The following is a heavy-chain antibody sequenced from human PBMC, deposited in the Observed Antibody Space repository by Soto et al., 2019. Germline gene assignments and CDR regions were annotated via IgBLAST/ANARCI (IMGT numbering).Heavy chain of an antibody. CDR2: IWYDGSNK. D-gene: IGHD1-26*01. CDR3: ARDLSGRHGCFDY. V-gene: IGHV3-33*01. J-gene: IGHJ4*02. CDR1: GFTFSSYG. Sequence: QVQLVESGGGVVQPGRSLRLSCAASGFTFSSYGMHWVRQAPGKGLEWVAVIWYDGSNKYYADSVKGRFTISRDNSKNTLYLQMNSLRAEDTAMYYCARDLSGRHGCFDYWGQGTLVTVSS.